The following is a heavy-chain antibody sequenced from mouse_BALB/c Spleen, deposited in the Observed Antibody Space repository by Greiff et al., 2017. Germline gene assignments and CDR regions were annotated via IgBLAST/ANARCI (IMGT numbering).Heavy chain of an antibody. V-gene: IGHV1S81*02. CDR2: INPSNGGT. Sequence: QVQLKQSGAELVKPGASVKLSCKASGYTFTSYYMYWVKQRPGQGLEWIGEINPSNGGTNFNEKFKSKATLTVDKSSSTAYMQLSSLTSEDSAVYYCTRKTTASAMDYWGQGTSVTVSS. CDR3: TRKTTASAMDY. J-gene: IGHJ4*01. D-gene: IGHD1-2*01. CDR1: GYTFTSYY.